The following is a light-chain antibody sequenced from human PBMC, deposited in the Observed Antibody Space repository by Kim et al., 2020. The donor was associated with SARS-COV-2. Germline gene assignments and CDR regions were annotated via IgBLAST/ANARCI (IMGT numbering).Light chain of an antibody. J-gene: IGKJ1*01. V-gene: IGKV1-5*01. Sequence: DLRVTQSPSPLSASVGDRVTITCRTNEDIHSWLAWYQQKPGKAPKLLIYDASTLESGVPSRFTGSGSGTEFTLTISSLQPDDSATYYCQQYNSYWRFGQGTKLEI. CDR1: EDIHSW. CDR2: DAS. CDR3: QQYNSYWR.